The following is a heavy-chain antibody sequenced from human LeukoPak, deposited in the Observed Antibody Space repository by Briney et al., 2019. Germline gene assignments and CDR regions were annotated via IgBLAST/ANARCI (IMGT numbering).Heavy chain of an antibody. CDR1: GFTFTNFA. V-gene: IGHV3-30-3*01. D-gene: IGHD3-22*01. CDR3: ARLVPPHDYYDSSGYYYDDFAY. Sequence: GGSLRLSCAASGFTFTNFAMHWVRQAPGKGLEWVAVISYDGSNKYYADSVKGRFTISRDNSKNTLYLQMNSLRAEDTAVYYCARLVPPHDYYDSSGYYYDDFAYWGQGTLVTVSS. CDR2: ISYDGSNK. J-gene: IGHJ4*02.